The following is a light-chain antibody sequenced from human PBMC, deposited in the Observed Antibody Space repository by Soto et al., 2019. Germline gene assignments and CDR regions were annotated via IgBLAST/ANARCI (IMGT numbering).Light chain of an antibody. V-gene: IGLV2-14*01. CDR1: SSDVGGYDY. CDR3: GSYSISTAHV. Sequence: QSVLTQPASVSGSPGQSITISCTGTSSDVGGYDYVSWYQLHPGKAPKLMVFEVSNRPSGVSYRFSGSKSGHTASLTIPGLQAEDEADYFCGSYSISTAHVFGTGTKVTV. CDR2: EVS. J-gene: IGLJ1*01.